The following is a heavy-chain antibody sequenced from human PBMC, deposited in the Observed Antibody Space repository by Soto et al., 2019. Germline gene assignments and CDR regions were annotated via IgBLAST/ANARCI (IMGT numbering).Heavy chain of an antibody. CDR3: ARDKEGYSVGDYYYGMDV. D-gene: IGHD5-18*01. J-gene: IGHJ6*02. Sequence: EVQLVESGGGLVKPGGSLRLSCAASGFTFSSYSMNWVRQAPGKGLEWVSSISSSSSYIYHADSVKGRFTISRDNAKNSLYLQMNSLRAEDTAVYYCARDKEGYSVGDYYYGMDVWGQGTTVTVSS. V-gene: IGHV3-21*01. CDR1: GFTFSSYS. CDR2: ISSSSSYI.